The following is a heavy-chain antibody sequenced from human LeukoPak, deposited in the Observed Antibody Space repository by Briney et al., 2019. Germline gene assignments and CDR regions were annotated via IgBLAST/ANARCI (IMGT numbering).Heavy chain of an antibody. CDR3: ARDQSRDIRVDFDY. Sequence: ASVTVSCKTSGYTFGKYAIHWVRQAPGQRFEWMGWIDGGNGDTRFSQKFQDRVSFTRDTFATTVYMEVTSLRSEDTAVYYCARDQSRDIRVDFDYWGQGTLVTVSS. CDR2: IDGGNGDT. J-gene: IGHJ4*02. V-gene: IGHV1-3*01. CDR1: GYTFGKYA. D-gene: IGHD2-15*01.